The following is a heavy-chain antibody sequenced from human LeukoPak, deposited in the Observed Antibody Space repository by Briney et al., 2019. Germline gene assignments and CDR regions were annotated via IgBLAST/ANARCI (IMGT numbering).Heavy chain of an antibody. CDR2: ISSSGSTI. J-gene: IGHJ4*02. Sequence: GGSLRLSCAASGFTFSSYEMNWVRQAPGKGLEWVSCISSSGSTIYYADSVKGRFTISRDNAKNSLYLQMNSLRAEDTAVYYCARRGITPDYWGQGTLVAVSS. D-gene: IGHD3-10*01. CDR3: ARRGITPDY. CDR1: GFTFSSYE. V-gene: IGHV3-48*03.